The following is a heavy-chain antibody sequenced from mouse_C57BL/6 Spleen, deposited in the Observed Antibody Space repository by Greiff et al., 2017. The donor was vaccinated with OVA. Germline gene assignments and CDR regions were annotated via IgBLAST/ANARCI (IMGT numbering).Heavy chain of an antibody. CDR2: IRNKANGYTT. CDR1: GFTFTDYY. D-gene: IGHD1-1*02. J-gene: IGHJ4*01. CDR3: ARYICGGAMDY. Sequence: EVMLVESGGGLVQPGGSLSLSCAASGFTFTDYYMSWVRQPPGKALEWLGFIRNKANGYTTEYSASVKGRFTISRDNSQSILYRQMNALRAEDSATYYCARYICGGAMDYWGQGTSVTVSS. V-gene: IGHV7-3*01.